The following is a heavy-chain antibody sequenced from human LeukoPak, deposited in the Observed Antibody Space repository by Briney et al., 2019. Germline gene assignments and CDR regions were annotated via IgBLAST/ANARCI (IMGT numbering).Heavy chain of an antibody. D-gene: IGHD5-12*01. Sequence: GASVKVSCKASGYTFTGYYMHWVRQAPGQGLEWMGWINPNSGGTNYAQRFQGRVTMTRDTSISTAYMELSSLRSEDTAVYYCAGIRGYSGYEAFDYWGQGTLVTVSS. CDR2: INPNSGGT. CDR1: GYTFTGYY. CDR3: AGIRGYSGYEAFDY. J-gene: IGHJ4*02. V-gene: IGHV1-2*02.